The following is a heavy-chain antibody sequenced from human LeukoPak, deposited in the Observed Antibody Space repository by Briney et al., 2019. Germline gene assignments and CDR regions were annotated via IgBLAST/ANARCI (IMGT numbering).Heavy chain of an antibody. D-gene: IGHD1-1*01. CDR3: ATDSPETAAFDY. CDR2: IVGSSSNI. V-gene: IGHV3-48*04. Sequence: GGSLRLSCTASGFSFSTYSMNWVRQAPGKGLEWVSYIVGSSSNIYYADSVKGRFTISRDNAKNSLYLQMDSLRAEDPAVYYCATDSPETAAFDYWGQGTLVTVSS. CDR1: GFSFSTYS. J-gene: IGHJ4*02.